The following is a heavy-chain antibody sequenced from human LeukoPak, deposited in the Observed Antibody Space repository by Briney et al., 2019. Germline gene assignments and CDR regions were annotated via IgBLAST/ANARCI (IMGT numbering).Heavy chain of an antibody. J-gene: IGHJ5*02. V-gene: IGHV6-1*01. CDR2: TYYRSKWYN. Sequence: SQTLSLTCALSGDIVSSNSAAWNWIRQSPSRGLEWLVRTYYRSKWYNDYAVSVKSRITINPDTSKNQFSLQLNSVTPEDTAVYYCARDHVGIVATSDWFDPWGQGTLVTVSS. CDR1: GDIVSSNSAA. D-gene: IGHD5-12*01. CDR3: ARDHVGIVATSDWFDP.